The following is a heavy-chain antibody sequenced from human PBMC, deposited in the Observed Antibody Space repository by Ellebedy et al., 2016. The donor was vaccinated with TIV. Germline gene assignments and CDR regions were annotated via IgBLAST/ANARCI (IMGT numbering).Heavy chain of an antibody. Sequence: ASVKVSCXASGYTFTSYAMHWVCQAPGQRLEWMGWINAGNGNTKYSQKFQGRVTITRDTSTSTAYMELRSLRSEDTAVYYCARVGRYDDFDIWGQGTMVTVSS. V-gene: IGHV1-3*01. CDR1: GYTFTSYA. J-gene: IGHJ3*02. CDR2: INAGNGNT. CDR3: ARVGRYDDFDI.